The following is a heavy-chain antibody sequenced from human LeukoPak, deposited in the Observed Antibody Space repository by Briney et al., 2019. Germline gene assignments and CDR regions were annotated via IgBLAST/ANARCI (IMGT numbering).Heavy chain of an antibody. CDR1: GGSISSSNW. V-gene: IGHV4-4*02. J-gene: IGHJ3*02. Sequence: PSETLSLTCAVSGGSISSSNWRSWVRQPPGKGLEWIGEIYHSGSTNYNPSLKSRVTISVDKSKNQFSLKLSSVTAADTAVYYCARGPDSSGWYGPHDDAFDIWGQGTMVTVSS. D-gene: IGHD6-19*01. CDR2: IYHSGST. CDR3: ARGPDSSGWYGPHDDAFDI.